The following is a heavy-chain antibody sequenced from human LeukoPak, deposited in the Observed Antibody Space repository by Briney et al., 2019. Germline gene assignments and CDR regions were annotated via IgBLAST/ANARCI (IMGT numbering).Heavy chain of an antibody. Sequence: ASVKVSCKASGYTFTGYYMHWVRQAPGQGLEWMGWVNPNSGNTGYAQKFQGRVTMTMDPSISTAYMELSSLRSEDTAVYYCARRSDDYDSSAYYHWGQGTLVTVSS. D-gene: IGHD3-22*01. CDR1: GYTFTGYY. J-gene: IGHJ4*02. CDR3: ARRSDDYDSSAYYH. V-gene: IGHV1-8*02. CDR2: VNPNSGNT.